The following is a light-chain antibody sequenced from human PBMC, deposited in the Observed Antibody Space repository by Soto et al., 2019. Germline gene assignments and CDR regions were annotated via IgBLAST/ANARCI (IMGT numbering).Light chain of an antibody. J-gene: IGKJ4*01. CDR1: QAIGSF. V-gene: IGKV1-9*01. CDR2: ATS. Sequence: DIQLTQSPSFLSASVGDRVTITCRASQAIGSFLAWYQQKPGKAPKLLISATSTVQSGVPSRFSGSGSGTEFTLTISSLQPEDFATYYCQELKNFPLTFGGGTKVEIK. CDR3: QELKNFPLT.